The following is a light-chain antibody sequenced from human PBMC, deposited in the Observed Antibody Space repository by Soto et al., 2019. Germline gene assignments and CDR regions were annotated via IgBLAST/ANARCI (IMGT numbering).Light chain of an antibody. CDR2: DAS. Sequence: DIQFTHSPCCLSPSLGHRVTITCLASQGIGSYLAWYQQKPGKAPRLLIYDASTLQSGVPSRFSGSGSGTEFTLTISSLQPEDFATYYCQQHNSYPRTFGGGTKVDIK. CDR3: QQHNSYPRT. CDR1: QGIGSY. J-gene: IGKJ4*01. V-gene: IGKV1-9*01.